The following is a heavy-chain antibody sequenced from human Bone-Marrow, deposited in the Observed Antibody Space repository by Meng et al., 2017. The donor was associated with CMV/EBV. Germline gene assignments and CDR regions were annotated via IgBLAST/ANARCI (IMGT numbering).Heavy chain of an antibody. D-gene: IGHD1-26*01. Sequence: QLRLQESSSGLVKPSETLCLTCTVSGGGVRSGFYSWAWIRQQPGKGREWIGYISNSGSTYFNPSLKSRVTISVDRSKNHFSLGLSSVSAADTAVFYCARVGVGAQFDYWGQGALVTVSS. J-gene: IGHJ4*02. CDR2: ISNSGST. CDR1: GGGVRSGFYS. V-gene: IGHV4-30-2*01. CDR3: ARVGVGAQFDY.